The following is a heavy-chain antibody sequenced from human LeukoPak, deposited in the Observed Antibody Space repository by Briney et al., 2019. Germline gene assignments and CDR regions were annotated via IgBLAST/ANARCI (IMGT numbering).Heavy chain of an antibody. V-gene: IGHV1-69*04. J-gene: IGHJ5*02. Sequence: ASVKVSCKASGGTFSSYAISWVRQAPGQGLEWMGRIIPILGIANYAQKFQGRVTMTRDTSTSTVYMELSSLRSEDTAVYYCARRGLWTFLDPWGQGTLVTVSS. D-gene: IGHD2/OR15-2a*01. CDR2: IIPILGIA. CDR1: GGTFSSYA. CDR3: ARRGLWTFLDP.